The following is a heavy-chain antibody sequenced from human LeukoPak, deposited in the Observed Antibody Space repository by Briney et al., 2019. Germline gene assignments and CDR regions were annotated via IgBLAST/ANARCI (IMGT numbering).Heavy chain of an antibody. V-gene: IGHV1-2*02. D-gene: IGHD3-10*01. CDR3: ARPTSGNLRGILY. J-gene: IGHJ4*02. CDR2: INPSSGGT. Sequence: AAVKVSCKASGYMFAAYYINWVRQSPGLGLEWLGWINPSSGGTNYAQRFQGRVTITSDTSTSTAYLELNGMRSDDTAVYFCARPTSGNLRGILYWGQGSLVTVSS. CDR1: GYMFAAYY.